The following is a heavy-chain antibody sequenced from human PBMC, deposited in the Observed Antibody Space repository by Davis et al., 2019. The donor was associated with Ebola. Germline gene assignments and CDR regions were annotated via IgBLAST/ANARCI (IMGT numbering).Heavy chain of an antibody. CDR1: GGSISGFF. CDR2: IHGSGRT. V-gene: IGHV4-59*08. Sequence: MPSEALSLTCTVSGGSISGFFWSWIRHSPGEGLEWIGYIHGSGRTSYNPSFKSRVTISLDMSKNQFSLKVGSVTAADTAVYYCVRHVRGYDWGQGIPVTVSS. J-gene: IGHJ4*02. D-gene: IGHD5-12*01. CDR3: VRHVRGYD.